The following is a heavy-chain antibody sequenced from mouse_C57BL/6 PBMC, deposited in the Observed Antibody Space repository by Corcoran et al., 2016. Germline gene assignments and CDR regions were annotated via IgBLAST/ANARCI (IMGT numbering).Heavy chain of an antibody. D-gene: IGHD1-1*01. J-gene: IGHJ1*03. CDR3: ARDYYDRGYFDV. V-gene: IGHV9-3*01. CDR2: INTYSGVP. Sequence: QIQLVQSGPELKKAGETVKISCKASGYTFTTYGMNWVKQAPGKGLKWMGGINTYSGVPTYADDFKGRFAFSLETSASTAYLQINNLKNEDTATYCCARDYYDRGYFDVWGTGTTVTVSS. CDR1: GYTFTTYG.